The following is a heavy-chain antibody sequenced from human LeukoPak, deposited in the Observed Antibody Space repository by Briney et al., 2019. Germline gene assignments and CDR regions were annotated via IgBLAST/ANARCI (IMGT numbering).Heavy chain of an antibody. D-gene: IGHD2-8*02. J-gene: IGHJ4*02. CDR1: GFTFSTFA. Sequence: GGSLRLSCAASGFTFSTFAMIWVRQPPGKGLEWVSGIFPSGGEIHYADSVRGRFTISRDNSKSTLSLQMNSLRAEDTAIYYCAAYRQVLLPFESWGQGTLVTVSS. CDR3: AAYRQVLLPFES. V-gene: IGHV3-23*01. CDR2: IFPSGGEI.